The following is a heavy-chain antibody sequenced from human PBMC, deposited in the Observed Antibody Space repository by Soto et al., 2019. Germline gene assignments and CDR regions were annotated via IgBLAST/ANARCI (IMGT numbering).Heavy chain of an antibody. CDR1: GGTFSSYG. Sequence: QVQLVQSGAEVKKPGSSVKVSCKASGGTFSSYGISWVRQAPGQGLEWMGGIIPIFGTANYAQKFQGRVTITADESTSTAYMELSSLRSEDTAVYYCAATTTVVTPSGYYYYGMDVWGQGTTVTVSS. D-gene: IGHD4-17*01. CDR3: AATTTVVTPSGYYYYGMDV. J-gene: IGHJ6*02. V-gene: IGHV1-69*01. CDR2: IIPIFGTA.